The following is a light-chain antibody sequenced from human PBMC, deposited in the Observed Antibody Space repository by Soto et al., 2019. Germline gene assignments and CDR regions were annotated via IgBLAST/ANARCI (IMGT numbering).Light chain of an antibody. CDR2: GAS. CDR1: QSVSSSY. V-gene: IGKV3-20*01. Sequence: EIVLTQSPGTLSLSPGERATLSCRASQSVSSSYLAWYQQKPGQAPRLLIYGASSSATGIPDRFSGSGSGTDFTLTITRLEPAGFAVYYCHQYGSSPLTFGQGTKVDIK. J-gene: IGKJ1*01. CDR3: HQYGSSPLT.